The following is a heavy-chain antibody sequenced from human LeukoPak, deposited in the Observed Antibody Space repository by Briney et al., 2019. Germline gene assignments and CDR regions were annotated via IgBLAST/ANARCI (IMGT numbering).Heavy chain of an antibody. CDR1: GFTFSGYA. CDR2: ISTDGNDK. Sequence: GGSLRLSCAASGFTFSGYAMHWVRQAPGKGLEWLTVISTDGNDKHYADSVKGRFTVSRDNSKNTLFLQMNNLRTEDTAVYYCAKDTSVSADYYFDYWGQGTLVTVS. V-gene: IGHV3-30*04. CDR3: AKDTSVSADYYFDY. D-gene: IGHD3-16*01. J-gene: IGHJ4*02.